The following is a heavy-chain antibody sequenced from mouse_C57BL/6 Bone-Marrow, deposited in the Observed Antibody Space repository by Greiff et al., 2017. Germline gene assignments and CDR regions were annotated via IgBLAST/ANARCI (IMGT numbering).Heavy chain of an antibody. CDR1: GYTFTSYW. CDR3: ARAYYSWYFDV. D-gene: IGHD2-10*01. Sequence: VQLQQPGAELVRPGTSVKLSCKASGYTFTSYWMHWVKQRPGQGLEWIGVIDPSDSYTNYNQTFKGKATLTVDTSSSTAYMQLSSLTSEDSAVYYCARAYYSWYFDVWGTGTTVTVSS. J-gene: IGHJ1*03. V-gene: IGHV1-59*01. CDR2: IDPSDSYT.